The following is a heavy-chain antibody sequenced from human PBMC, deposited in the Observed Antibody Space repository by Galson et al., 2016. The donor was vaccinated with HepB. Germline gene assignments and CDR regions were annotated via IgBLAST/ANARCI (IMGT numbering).Heavy chain of an antibody. Sequence: SETLSLTCAVYGGSSSGYYWNWIRQPPGKGLEWIGEINHRGDTHYNPSLKSRVTISVDTSKNQFSLRVSSVTAADTAVYYCARGIYSYNYRGPKDFWGQGTLVTVSS. CDR2: INHRGDT. J-gene: IGHJ4*02. V-gene: IGHV4-34*01. D-gene: IGHD5-18*01. CDR3: ARGIYSYNYRGPKDF. CDR1: GGSSSGYY.